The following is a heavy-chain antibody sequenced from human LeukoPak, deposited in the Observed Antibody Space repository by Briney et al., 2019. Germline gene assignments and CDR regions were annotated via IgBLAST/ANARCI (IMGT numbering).Heavy chain of an antibody. CDR2: ISGSGGST. D-gene: IGHD2-8*01. Sequence: GGSLRLSYVASRFTLSTYAMSWVSQAPGKGLEWVSAISGSGGSTYYADSVKGRFTISRDNSKNTLYLQMNSLRAEDTAVYYCAKEGTKDTRFDYWGQGTLVTVSS. J-gene: IGHJ4*02. CDR3: AKEGTKDTRFDY. V-gene: IGHV3-23*01. CDR1: RFTLSTYA.